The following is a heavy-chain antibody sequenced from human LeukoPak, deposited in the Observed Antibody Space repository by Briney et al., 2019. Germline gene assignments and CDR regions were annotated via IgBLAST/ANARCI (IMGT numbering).Heavy chain of an antibody. CDR1: GRFISSYY. CDR3: ARALNYYYSRRPSYYFDY. Sequence: PSETLSLTCTVSGRFISSYYWRWIRQPPGKGLEWIGYIYYSGSTNYNPSLKSRVTISVDTSKNQFSLKLSAVTAADTAVYYCARALNYYYSRRPSYYFDYWGQGTLVTVSS. V-gene: IGHV4-59*08. CDR2: IYYSGST. D-gene: IGHD3-22*01. J-gene: IGHJ4*02.